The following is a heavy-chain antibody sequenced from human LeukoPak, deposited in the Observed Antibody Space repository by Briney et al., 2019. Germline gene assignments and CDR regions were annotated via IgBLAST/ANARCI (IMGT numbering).Heavy chain of an antibody. Sequence: GGSLRLSCAASGFTFSSYAMSWVRQAPGKGLEWVSAISGSGGSTYYADSWKGLFTISRDNSKNTLYLQMNSLRAEDTAVYYCAKVLVGSYFDFDYWGQGTLVTVSS. CDR1: GFTFSSYA. D-gene: IGHD3-10*01. CDR3: AKVLVGSYFDFDY. CDR2: ISGSGGST. V-gene: IGHV3-23*01. J-gene: IGHJ4*02.